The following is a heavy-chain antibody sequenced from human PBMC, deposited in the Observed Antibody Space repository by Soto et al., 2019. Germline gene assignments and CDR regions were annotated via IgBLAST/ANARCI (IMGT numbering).Heavy chain of an antibody. CDR2: ISTSSSYI. D-gene: IGHD4-17*01. CDR1: GFTLSGYS. Sequence: EVQLVESGGGLVKPGGSLRLSCAASGFTLSGYSMNWVRQAPGKGLEWVSSISTSSSYIHYADSVKGRFTISRDNAENSLYLQRNSLRAEDTAIYYCARETPLHPDYGGNHFSDYWGQGTLVTVSS. J-gene: IGHJ4*02. CDR3: ARETPLHPDYGGNHFSDY. V-gene: IGHV3-21*01.